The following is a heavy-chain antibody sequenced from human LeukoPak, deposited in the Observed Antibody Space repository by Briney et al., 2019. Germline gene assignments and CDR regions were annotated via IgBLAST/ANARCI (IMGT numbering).Heavy chain of an antibody. J-gene: IGHJ4*02. CDR3: ARDGVYDSSGYLFDY. CDR2: INTNTGNP. V-gene: IGHV7-4-1*02. CDR1: GYNFTSNA. D-gene: IGHD3-22*01. Sequence: GASVNVSCKASGYNFTSNAMNWVRQAAGQGLERMGWINTNTGNPTYAQGFTGRFVFSLDTSVSTAYLQISSLKAEDTAVYYCARDGVYDSSGYLFDYWGQGTLVTVSS.